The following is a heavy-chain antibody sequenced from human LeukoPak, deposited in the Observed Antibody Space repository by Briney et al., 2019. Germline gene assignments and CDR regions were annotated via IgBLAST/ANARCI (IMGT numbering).Heavy chain of an antibody. CDR3: ARGDYYDSSGYYFPDAFDI. D-gene: IGHD3-22*01. CDR1: GFTFSSYG. V-gene: IGHV3-33*01. J-gene: IGHJ3*02. Sequence: GGSLRLSCAASGFTFSSYGMHWVRQAPGKGLEWVALIWYDGGNKYYVDSVQGRFTISRDNSKNTLYLQMSSLRAEDTAVYYCARGDYYDSSGYYFPDAFDIWGQGTMVTVSS. CDR2: IWYDGGNK.